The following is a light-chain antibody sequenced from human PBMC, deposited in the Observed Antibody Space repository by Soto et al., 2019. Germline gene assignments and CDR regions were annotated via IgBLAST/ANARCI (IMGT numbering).Light chain of an antibody. V-gene: IGLV2-14*01. J-gene: IGLJ3*02. CDR2: EVS. CDR1: SRDVGGYNY. CDR3: SSYTSSSTWV. Sequence: QSALTQPASVSGSPGQSITISCTGTSRDVGGYNYVSWYQQHPGKAPKRMIYEVSNRPSGVSNRFSGSKSGNTASLTSSGLQAEDEADYYCSSYTSSSTWVFGGGTKLTVL.